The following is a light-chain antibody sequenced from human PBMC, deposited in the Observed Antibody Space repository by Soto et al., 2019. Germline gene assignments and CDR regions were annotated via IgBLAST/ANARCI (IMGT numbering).Light chain of an antibody. CDR3: QQSSTTPWT. Sequence: DVQMTQSPCSLSSSAGEGFTITCRASQTISRFLSWYQQKPGKAPKLLIYAASSLQSGVPPRFSGSGSGTDFTLTINNLQPEDFATYYCQQSSTTPWTFGQGTKVDIK. J-gene: IGKJ1*01. CDR1: QTISRF. CDR2: AAS. V-gene: IGKV1-39*01.